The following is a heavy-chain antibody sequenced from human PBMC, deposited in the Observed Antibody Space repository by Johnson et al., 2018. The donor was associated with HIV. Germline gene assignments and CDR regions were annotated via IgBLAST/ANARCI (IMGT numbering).Heavy chain of an antibody. Sequence: QVQLVESGGGVVQPGRSLRLSCAASGFSFSSYGMHWVRQPPGKGLEWVAFIAHDESIKHYADSVKGRFTMSRDNSKNTLYLQRKSLRPEDTSIYYCARDHEAVPGAFDIWGQGTMVTVSS. J-gene: IGHJ3*02. D-gene: IGHD1-1*01. CDR3: ARDHEAVPGAFDI. V-gene: IGHV3-30*03. CDR1: GFSFSSYG. CDR2: IAHDESIK.